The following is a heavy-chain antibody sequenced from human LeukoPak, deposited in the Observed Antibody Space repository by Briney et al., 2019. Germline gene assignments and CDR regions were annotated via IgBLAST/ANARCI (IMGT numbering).Heavy chain of an antibody. CDR1: GFTFSSYA. Sequence: GGSLRLSCAASGFTFSSYAMHWVRQAPGKGLKWVAVISYDGSNKYYADSVKGRFTISRDNSKNTLYLQMNSLGAEDTAVYYCAKSPMTTVTTVYFDLWGRGTLVTVSS. CDR3: AKSPMTTVTTVYFDL. D-gene: IGHD4-17*01. CDR2: ISYDGSNK. J-gene: IGHJ2*01. V-gene: IGHV3-30-3*02.